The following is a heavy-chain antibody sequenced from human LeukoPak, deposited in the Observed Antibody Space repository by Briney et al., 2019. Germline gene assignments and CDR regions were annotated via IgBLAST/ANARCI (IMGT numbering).Heavy chain of an antibody. J-gene: IGHJ6*02. Sequence: GGSLRLSCAASGFTFSDYYMSWIRQAPGKGLEWVPYISSSGSTIYYADSVKGRFTISRDNAKNSLYLQMNSLRAEDTAVYYCARDRTRPELNYYYGMDVWGQGTTVTVSS. D-gene: IGHD1-7*01. CDR1: GFTFSDYY. V-gene: IGHV3-11*01. CDR2: ISSSGSTI. CDR3: ARDRTRPELNYYYGMDV.